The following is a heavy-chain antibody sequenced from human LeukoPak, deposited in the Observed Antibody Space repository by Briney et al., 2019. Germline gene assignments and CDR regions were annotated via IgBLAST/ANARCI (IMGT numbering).Heavy chain of an antibody. D-gene: IGHD4-17*01. CDR3: ARGSRVTDAFDI. V-gene: IGHV4-34*01. CDR2: INHSGST. CDR1: GGSFSGYY. Sequence: SETLSLTCAVYGGSFSGYYWSWIRQPPGKGLEWIGEINHSGSTNYNPSLKSRVTISVDTSKNQFSLKLSSVTAADTAVYYCARGSRVTDAFDIWGQGTMVTVSS. J-gene: IGHJ3*02.